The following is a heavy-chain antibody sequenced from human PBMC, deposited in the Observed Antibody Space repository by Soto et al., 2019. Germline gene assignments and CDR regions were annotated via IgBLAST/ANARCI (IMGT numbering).Heavy chain of an antibody. D-gene: IGHD6-19*01. CDR1: GFTFSTYA. J-gene: IGHJ3*02. CDR2: ISGSGNST. V-gene: IGHV3-23*01. CDR3: AKDVSGWPDAFDI. Sequence: PGGSLRLSCAASGFTFSTYAMSWVRQAPGKGLEWVSVISGSGNSTYYADSVKGQFTISRDSSENTLYLQMNSLRVEDTAVYYCAKDVSGWPDAFDIWGQGTVVTVSS.